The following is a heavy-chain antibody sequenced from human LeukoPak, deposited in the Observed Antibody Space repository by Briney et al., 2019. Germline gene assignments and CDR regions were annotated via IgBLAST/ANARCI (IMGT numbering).Heavy chain of an antibody. D-gene: IGHD2-15*01. V-gene: IGHV3-11*01. Sequence: GGSLRLSCAASGFTFSDYYMSWMRQAPGKGLVWVSYISGGSSTIYYADSLKGRFTVSRDNAKNSLYLLMNSLRAEDTAVYYCARRGSGRHFDFWGQGTLVTVSS. CDR3: ARRGSGRHFDF. J-gene: IGHJ4*02. CDR2: ISGGSSTI. CDR1: GFTFSDYY.